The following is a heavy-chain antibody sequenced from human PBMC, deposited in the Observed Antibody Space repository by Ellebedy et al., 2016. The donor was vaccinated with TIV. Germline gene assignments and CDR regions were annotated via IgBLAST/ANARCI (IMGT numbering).Heavy chain of an antibody. CDR2: IHHSGSA. V-gene: IGHV4-4*02. Sequence: MPSETLSLTCAVSGDSISSSNWWNWVRQTPGKGLEWIGEIHHSGSANYNPSLKSRVTISVDTSKNQFSLKLNSMTAADTAVYFCARGFSGTYFWDSWGQGTLVTVSS. CDR1: GDSISSSNW. J-gene: IGHJ4*02. D-gene: IGHD1-26*01. CDR3: ARGFSGTYFWDS.